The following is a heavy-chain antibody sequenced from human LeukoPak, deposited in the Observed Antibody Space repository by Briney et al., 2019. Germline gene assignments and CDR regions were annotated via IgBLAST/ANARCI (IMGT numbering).Heavy chain of an antibody. D-gene: IGHD2-2*01. CDR3: ARAPLIGYCSSTSCYAGRYGMDV. Sequence: SETLSLTCTVSGGSIGSYYWSWIRQPPGKGLEWIGYIYYSGSTNYNPSLKSRVTISVDTSKNQFSLKLSSVTAADTAVYYCARAPLIGYCSSTSCYAGRYGMDVWGQGTTVTVSS. J-gene: IGHJ6*02. V-gene: IGHV4-59*01. CDR1: GGSIGSYY. CDR2: IYYSGST.